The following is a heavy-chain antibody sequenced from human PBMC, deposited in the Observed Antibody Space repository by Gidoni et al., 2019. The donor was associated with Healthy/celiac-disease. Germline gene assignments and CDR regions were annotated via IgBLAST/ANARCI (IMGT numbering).Heavy chain of an antibody. Sequence: QVQLVQSGAEVKKPGSSVKVSCKASGGTFSSYTISWVRQAPGQGLEWMGRIIPILGIANYAQKFQGRVTITADKSTSTAYMELSSLRSEDTAVYYCARAAVAGTKRELFDYWGQGTLVTVSS. CDR3: ARAAVAGTKRELFDY. CDR1: GGTFSSYT. J-gene: IGHJ4*02. V-gene: IGHV1-69*02. CDR2: IIPILGIA. D-gene: IGHD6-19*01.